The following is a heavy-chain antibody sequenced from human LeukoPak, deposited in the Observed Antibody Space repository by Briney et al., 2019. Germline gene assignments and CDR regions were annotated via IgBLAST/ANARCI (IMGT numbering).Heavy chain of an antibody. V-gene: IGHV3-23*01. CDR1: GFIFSNFA. Sequence: PGGSLRLSCAASGFIFSNFAMTWVRQAPGKGLEWVSTVSDGGGTTYYADSVNGRFTISRDNSKRTLYLQMNSLRAEDTAVYYCARDTSGYDGDYYYAMDVWGQGTTVTVSS. CDR2: VSDGGGTT. D-gene: IGHD5-12*01. CDR3: ARDTSGYDGDYYYAMDV. J-gene: IGHJ6*02.